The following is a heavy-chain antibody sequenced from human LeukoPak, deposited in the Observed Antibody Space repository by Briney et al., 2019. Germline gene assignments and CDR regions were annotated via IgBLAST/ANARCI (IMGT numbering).Heavy chain of an antibody. V-gene: IGHV3-11*01. CDR3: ARVVATIPSYYYYYYMDV. Sequence: GGSLRLSCAAFGFTFSDYYMSWIRQAPGKGLEWVSYISSSGSTIYYADSVKGRFTISRDNAKNSLYLQMNSLRAEDTAVYYCARVVATIPSYYYYYYMDVWGKGTTVTVSS. J-gene: IGHJ6*03. CDR2: ISSSGSTI. CDR1: GFTFSDYY. D-gene: IGHD5-12*01.